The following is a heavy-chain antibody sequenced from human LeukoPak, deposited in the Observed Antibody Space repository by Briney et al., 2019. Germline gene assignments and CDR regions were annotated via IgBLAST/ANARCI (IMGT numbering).Heavy chain of an antibody. Sequence: PSETLSLTCTVSGGSISSGSYYWSWIRQPAGKGLEWIGRIYTSGSTNYNPSLKSRVTISVDTSKNQFSLKLSSVTAADTAVYYCARTIYSYYYYYYMDVWGKGTTVTISS. V-gene: IGHV4-61*02. CDR2: IYTSGST. CDR3: ARTIYSYYYYYYMDV. D-gene: IGHD5-12*01. J-gene: IGHJ6*03. CDR1: GGSISSGSYY.